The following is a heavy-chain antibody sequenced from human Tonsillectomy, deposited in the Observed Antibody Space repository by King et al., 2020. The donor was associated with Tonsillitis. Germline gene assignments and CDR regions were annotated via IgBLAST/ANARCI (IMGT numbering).Heavy chain of an antibody. V-gene: IGHV3-73*01. CDR3: TSTRPYDSSGYYDY. CDR2: IRSKANSYAT. J-gene: IGHJ4*02. Sequence: VQLVESGGGLVQPGGSLKLSCAASGFTFSGSAIHWVRQASGKGLEWVGRIRSKANSYATGYAASVKGRFTISRDDSKTTAYLQMNSLKTEDTAVYYCTSTRPYDSSGYYDYWGQGTLVTVSS. CDR1: GFTFSGSA. D-gene: IGHD3-22*01.